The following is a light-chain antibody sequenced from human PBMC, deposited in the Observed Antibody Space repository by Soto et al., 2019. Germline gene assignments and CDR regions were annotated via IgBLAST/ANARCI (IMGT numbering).Light chain of an antibody. Sequence: DIYMTQSPSFVSASVGDRITITCRATQDLTGWLAWYQQQPGKAPKLLIYSTSTLQSGVPSRFSGSKSGPDFILTLSRLQPEDFGTYHCKQSKTCLLTFGGGTKVEVK. CDR1: QDLTGW. CDR2: STS. V-gene: IGKV1-12*01. J-gene: IGKJ4*01. CDR3: KQSKTCLLT.